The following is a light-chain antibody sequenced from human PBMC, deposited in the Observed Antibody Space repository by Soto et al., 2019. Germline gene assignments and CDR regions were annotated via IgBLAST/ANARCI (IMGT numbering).Light chain of an antibody. J-gene: IGKJ4*01. CDR3: QQRSNWPLT. Sequence: EIVLTQSPATLSLSPGERATLSYRASQSVSSYLAWYQQKPGQAPRLLIYDASNRATGFPARFSGSGSGTDSTLTISSPEPEDFAVYYCQQRSNWPLTFGGGTKVEIK. CDR1: QSVSSY. CDR2: DAS. V-gene: IGKV3-11*01.